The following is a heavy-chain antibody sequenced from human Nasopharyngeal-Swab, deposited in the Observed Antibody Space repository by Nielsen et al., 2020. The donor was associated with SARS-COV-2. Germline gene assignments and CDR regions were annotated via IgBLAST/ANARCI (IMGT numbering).Heavy chain of an antibody. CDR1: GFTFSSYA. D-gene: IGHD5-18*01. CDR3: AKDSRIQLWSSYYFDY. Sequence: GGSLRLSCAASGFTFSSYAVSWVRQAPGKGLEWVSAISGSGGSTYYADSVKGRFTISRDNSKNTLYLQMNSLRAEDTAVYYCAKDSRIQLWSSYYFDYWGQGTLVTVSS. CDR2: ISGSGGST. J-gene: IGHJ4*02. V-gene: IGHV3-23*01.